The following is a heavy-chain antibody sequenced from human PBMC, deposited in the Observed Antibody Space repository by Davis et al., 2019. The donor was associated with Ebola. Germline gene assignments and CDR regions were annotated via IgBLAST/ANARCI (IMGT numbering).Heavy chain of an antibody. CDR1: AGSTSSYY. Sequence: SETLSLTCPLSAGSTSSYYWSWIRQPPGKGLEWIGYIYYSGSTNYNPSLKSRVTISVDTSKNQFSLKLSSVTAADTAVYYCARGRIQLWLLGWGQGTLVTVSS. CDR2: IYYSGST. V-gene: IGHV4-59*12. CDR3: ARGRIQLWLLG. J-gene: IGHJ4*02. D-gene: IGHD5-18*01.